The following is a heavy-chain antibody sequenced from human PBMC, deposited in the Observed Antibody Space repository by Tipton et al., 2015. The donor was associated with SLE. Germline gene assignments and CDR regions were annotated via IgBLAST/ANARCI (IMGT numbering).Heavy chain of an antibody. D-gene: IGHD3-10*01. V-gene: IGHV4-59*12. CDR1: GGSISSYY. J-gene: IGHJ6*02. CDR2: IYYSGGT. Sequence: TLSLTCTVSGGSISSYYWSWIRQPPGKGLEWIGYIYYSGGTNYNPSLRSRVTISVDTSKNQFSLKLSSVTAADTAVYYCARGLYYGSGSYWDYYYGMDVWGQGTTVTVSS. CDR3: ARGLYYGSGSYWDYYYGMDV.